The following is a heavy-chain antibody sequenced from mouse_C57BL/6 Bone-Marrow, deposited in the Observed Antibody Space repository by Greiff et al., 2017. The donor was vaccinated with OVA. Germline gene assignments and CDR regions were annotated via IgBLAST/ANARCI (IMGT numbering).Heavy chain of an antibody. J-gene: IGHJ3*01. D-gene: IGHD2-4*01. CDR3: TRKDYDEALAWFAY. CDR1: GYTFTDYE. Sequence: QVQLQQSGAELVRPGASVTLSCKASGYTFTDYEMHWVKQTPVHGLEWIGAIDPETGGTAYNQKFKGKAILTADKSSSTAYMELRSLTSEDSAVYYCTRKDYDEALAWFAYWGQGTLVTVSA. CDR2: IDPETGGT. V-gene: IGHV1-15*01.